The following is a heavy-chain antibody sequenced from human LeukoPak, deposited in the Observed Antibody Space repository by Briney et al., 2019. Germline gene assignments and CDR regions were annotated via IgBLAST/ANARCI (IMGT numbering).Heavy chain of an antibody. D-gene: IGHD4-23*01. CDR1: GGSISSGDYY. J-gene: IGHJ4*02. CDR2: IYYSGST. V-gene: IGHV4-30-4*02. Sequence: PSETLSLTCTVSGGSISSGDYYWSWIRQPPGKGLEWIGYIYYSGSTYYNPSLKSRVTISVDTSKNQFSLKLSSVTAADTAVYYCARDSNYGGNNGLAYWGQGTLVTVSS. CDR3: ARDSNYGGNNGLAY.